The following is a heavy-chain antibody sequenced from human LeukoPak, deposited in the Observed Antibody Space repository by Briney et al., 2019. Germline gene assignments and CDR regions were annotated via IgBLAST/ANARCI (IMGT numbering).Heavy chain of an antibody. CDR3: ARALNPLTGTYYFDY. Sequence: PSETLSLTCSVSGASINSHYWTWIRQPAGXGLEWIGRIYISGSTNYSPSLKSRVTMSVDTSKNQFSLNLISVTAADTAVYYCARALNPLTGTYYFDYWGQGTLVTVSS. D-gene: IGHD4/OR15-4a*01. V-gene: IGHV4-4*07. CDR1: GASINSHY. CDR2: IYISGST. J-gene: IGHJ4*02.